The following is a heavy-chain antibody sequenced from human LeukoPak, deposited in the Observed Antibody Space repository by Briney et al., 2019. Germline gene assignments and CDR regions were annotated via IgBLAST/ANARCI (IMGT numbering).Heavy chain of an antibody. D-gene: IGHD3-16*02. CDR1: GYTFTSYA. J-gene: IGHJ4*02. V-gene: IGHV1-69*10. CDR3: ASSAAGGVIVITFDY. CDR2: XIXIXGXA. Sequence: SVKVSCKASGYTFTSYAIXWVXXXPGXXXXXXGXXIXIXGXANYAQKXQGRVTITADKSTSTAYMELSSLRSEDTAVYYCASSAAGGVIVITFDYWGQGTLVTVSS.